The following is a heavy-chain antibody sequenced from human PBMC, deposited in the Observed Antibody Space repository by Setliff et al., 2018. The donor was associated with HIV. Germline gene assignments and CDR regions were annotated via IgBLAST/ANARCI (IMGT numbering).Heavy chain of an antibody. V-gene: IGHV4-39*07. CDR3: GRADPVYGSGSCLDY. CDR2: IYYYSGST. D-gene: IGHD3-10*01. CDR1: GGSISSDDYY. J-gene: IGHJ4*02. Sequence: SETLSLTCTVSGGSISSDDYYWGWIRQPPGKGLGWIGYIYYYSGSTYYNPSPKSRVTISVQTSKNQFSLKLSSVTAADTAVYYCGRADPVYGSGSCLDYWGQGTLVTVSS.